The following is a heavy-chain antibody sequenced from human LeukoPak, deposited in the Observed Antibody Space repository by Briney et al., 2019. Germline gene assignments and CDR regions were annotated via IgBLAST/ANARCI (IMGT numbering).Heavy chain of an antibody. V-gene: IGHV3-33*06. Sequence: GGSLRLSCAASGFTFSSYGMHWVRQAPGKGLEWVAVIWYDGSNKYYADSVKGRFTISRDNSKNTLYLQMNSLRAEDTAVYYCAKSPAEGGATISYFYYWGQGTLVTVSS. CDR1: GFTFSSYG. D-gene: IGHD5-12*01. CDR3: AKSPAEGGATISYFYY. CDR2: IWYDGSNK. J-gene: IGHJ4*02.